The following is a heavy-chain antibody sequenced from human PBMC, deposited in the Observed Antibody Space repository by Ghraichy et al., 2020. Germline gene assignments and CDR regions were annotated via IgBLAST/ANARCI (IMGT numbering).Heavy chain of an antibody. J-gene: IGHJ4*02. V-gene: IGHV3-21*01. D-gene: IGHD2-21*02. CDR3: ARGEPYCGSDCPIDY. Sequence: GGSLRLSCAASGFTFGHYTINWVRQAPGKGLEWVSSITSTGAYIHYADSLKGRFTVSRDNAKDSMYLQMNSLKAEDTAIYYCARGEPYCGSDCPIDYWGQGTLVTVSS. CDR1: GFTFGHYT. CDR2: ITSTGAYI.